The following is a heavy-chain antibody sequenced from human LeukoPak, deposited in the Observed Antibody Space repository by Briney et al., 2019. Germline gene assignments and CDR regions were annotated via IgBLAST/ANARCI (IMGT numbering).Heavy chain of an antibody. D-gene: IGHD3-10*01. CDR2: ISGSGGST. Sequence: GGSLRLSCAASGFTFSSYAMSWVRQAPGKGLEWVSAISGSGGSTYYADSVKGRFTISRDNSKNTLYLQMNSLRAEDTAVYYCAADDYYGSGSPAFCLYWGQGTLVTVSS. CDR3: AADDYYGSGSPAFCLY. CDR1: GFTFSSYA. V-gene: IGHV3-23*01. J-gene: IGHJ4*02.